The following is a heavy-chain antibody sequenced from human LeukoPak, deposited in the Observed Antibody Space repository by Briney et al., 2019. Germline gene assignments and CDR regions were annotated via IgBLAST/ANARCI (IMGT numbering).Heavy chain of an antibody. CDR2: IYISGNT. D-gene: IGHD3-22*01. V-gene: IGHV4-4*07. CDR3: ARTMSFSTQYYFDY. Sequence: PSETLSLTCNVSGVSIRSYYWSWIRQPAGGGLEWIGRIYISGNTNYNPSLKSRVTMSLDTSKNQFSLNLNSVTAADTAVYYCARTMSFSTQYYFDYWGRGTLVTVSS. J-gene: IGHJ4*02. CDR1: GVSIRSYY.